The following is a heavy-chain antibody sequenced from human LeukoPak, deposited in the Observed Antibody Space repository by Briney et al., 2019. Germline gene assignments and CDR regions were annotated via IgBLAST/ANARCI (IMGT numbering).Heavy chain of an antibody. Sequence: ASVKVSCKASGGTFSSYAISWVRQAPGQGLEWMGIINPSGGSTSYAQKFQGRVTMTRDTSTSTVYMELSSLRSEDTAVYYCARAAMVREGRFDYWGQGTLVTVSS. CDR1: GGTFSSYA. CDR2: INPSGGST. J-gene: IGHJ4*02. V-gene: IGHV1-46*01. D-gene: IGHD3-10*01. CDR3: ARAAMVREGRFDY.